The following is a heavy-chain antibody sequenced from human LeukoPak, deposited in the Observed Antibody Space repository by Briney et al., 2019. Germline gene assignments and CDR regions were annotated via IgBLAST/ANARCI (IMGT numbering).Heavy chain of an antibody. V-gene: IGHV3-7*01. Sequence: GGSLRLSCAASGFSFTTYWMSWVRQAPGKGLEWVANIEQDGSEKYYVDSVKGRFTISRVNAQNSLYLQMNSLGAEDTAVYFCARHSNAFVGSGDTCYNYWGQGTLVTVSS. CDR2: IEQDGSEK. CDR3: ARHSNAFVGSGDTCYNY. D-gene: IGHD2-15*01. CDR1: GFSFTTYW. J-gene: IGHJ4*02.